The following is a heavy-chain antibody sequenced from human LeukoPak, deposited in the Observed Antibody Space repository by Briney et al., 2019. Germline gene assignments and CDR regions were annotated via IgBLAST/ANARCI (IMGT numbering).Heavy chain of an antibody. CDR3: TTRDGYNLQDYYYGMDV. D-gene: IGHD5-24*01. CDR1: GITLINAW. J-gene: IGHJ6*02. Sequence: EGSLRLSCAASGITLINAWMTWVRQVPGKGLERVGRIRRKTDGGTTDYAAPVKGRFTIARDESKNTLYLQMNSLKTEDTGVYYCTTRDGYNLQDYYYGMDVWGQGTTVTVSS. CDR2: IRRKTDGGTT. V-gene: IGHV3-15*01.